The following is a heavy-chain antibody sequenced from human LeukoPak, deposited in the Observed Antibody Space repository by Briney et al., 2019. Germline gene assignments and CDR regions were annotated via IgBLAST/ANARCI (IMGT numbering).Heavy chain of an antibody. J-gene: IGHJ4*02. CDR2: IKQDGSEK. Sequence: PGGSLRLSCAASGFTFSSYWMSWVCQAPGKGLEWVANIKQDGSEKYYVDSVKGRFTISRDNAKNSLYLQMNSLRAEDTAVYYCAREQIYDYVWGSYRYTASHTFDYWGQGTLVTVSS. CDR1: GFTFSSYW. D-gene: IGHD3-16*02. V-gene: IGHV3-7*01. CDR3: AREQIYDYVWGSYRYTASHTFDY.